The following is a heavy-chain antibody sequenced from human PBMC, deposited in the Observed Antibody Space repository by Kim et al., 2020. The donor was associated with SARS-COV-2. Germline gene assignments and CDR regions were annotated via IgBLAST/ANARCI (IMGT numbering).Heavy chain of an antibody. D-gene: IGHD6-13*01. CDR1: GFTFSSYA. CDR3: AKDQRRPPYSSSWYRAYPIDY. J-gene: IGHJ4*02. Sequence: GGSLRLSCAASGFTFSSYAMSWVRQAPGKGLEWVSAISGSGGSTYYADSVKGRFTISRDNSKNTLYLQMNSLRAEDTAVYYCAKDQRRPPYSSSWYRAYPIDYWGQGTLVTVSS. V-gene: IGHV3-23*01. CDR2: ISGSGGST.